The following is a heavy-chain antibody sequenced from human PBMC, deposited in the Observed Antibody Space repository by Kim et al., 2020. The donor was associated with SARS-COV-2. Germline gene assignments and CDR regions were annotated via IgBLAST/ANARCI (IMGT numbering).Heavy chain of an antibody. D-gene: IGHD3-10*01. J-gene: IGHJ4*02. CDR1: GGSISSYY. V-gene: IGHV4-59*01. Sequence: SETLSLTCTVSGGSISSYYWSWIRQPPGKGLEWIGYIYYSGSTNYNPSLKSRVTISVDTSKNQFSLKLSSVTAADTAVYYCARVNTVGWFGELLRFNYFDYWGQGTLVTVSS. CDR2: IYYSGST. CDR3: ARVNTVGWFGELLRFNYFDY.